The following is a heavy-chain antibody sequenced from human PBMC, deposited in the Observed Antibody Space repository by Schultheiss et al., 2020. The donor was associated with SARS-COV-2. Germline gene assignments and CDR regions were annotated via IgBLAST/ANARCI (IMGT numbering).Heavy chain of an antibody. CDR2: IYYSGST. J-gene: IGHJ4*02. D-gene: IGHD2-15*01. Sequence: SETLSLTCAVYGGSFSGYYWSWIRQPPGKGLEWIGYIYYSGSTNYNPSLKSRVTISVDTSKNQFSLKLSSVTAADTAVYSCARVNRYCSGGSCFFDYWGQGTLVTVSS. V-gene: IGHV4-59*12. CDR1: GGSFSGYY. CDR3: ARVNRYCSGGSCFFDY.